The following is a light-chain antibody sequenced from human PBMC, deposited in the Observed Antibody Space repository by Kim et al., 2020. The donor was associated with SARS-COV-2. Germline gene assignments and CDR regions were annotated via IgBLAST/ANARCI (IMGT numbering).Light chain of an antibody. Sequence: SGSPGQTASITCSGDKLGDKFASWYQQKPGQSPVLVIYQDKQRPSGIPERFSGSNSGNTATLTISGTQAMDEADYYCQAWDSSTAVFGGGTQLTVL. V-gene: IGLV3-1*01. CDR3: QAWDSSTAV. J-gene: IGLJ3*02. CDR2: QDK. CDR1: KLGDKF.